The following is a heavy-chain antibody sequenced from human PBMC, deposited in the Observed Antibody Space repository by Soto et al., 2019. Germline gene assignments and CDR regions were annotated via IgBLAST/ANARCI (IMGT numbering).Heavy chain of an antibody. Sequence: EVQLEESGGGLVKPGGSLRLSCVASGLTINTYSMMWVRQAPGKGLEWVSSISSSSSYIYYADSVKGRFTNSRDNAKNSLYLQMNSLRAEDTAVYYCARVLYYYASSGFNYWGQGTLVTVSS. CDR2: ISSSSSYI. CDR1: GLTINTYS. V-gene: IGHV3-21*01. J-gene: IGHJ4*02. D-gene: IGHD3-22*01. CDR3: ARVLYYYASSGFNY.